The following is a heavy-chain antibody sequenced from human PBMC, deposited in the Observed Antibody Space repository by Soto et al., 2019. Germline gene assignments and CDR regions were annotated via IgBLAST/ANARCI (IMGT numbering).Heavy chain of an antibody. CDR3: AREFLEWFVDY. V-gene: IGHV3-33*01. CDR1: GFTFSSYG. J-gene: IGHJ4*02. Sequence: QVQLVESGGVVVQPGRSLRLSCAASGFTFSSYGMHWVRQAPGKGLEWVAVIWYDGSNKYYADSVKGRFTISRDNSKNTLYLQMNSLRAEDTAVYYCAREFLEWFVDYWGQGTLVTVSS. CDR2: IWYDGSNK. D-gene: IGHD3-3*01.